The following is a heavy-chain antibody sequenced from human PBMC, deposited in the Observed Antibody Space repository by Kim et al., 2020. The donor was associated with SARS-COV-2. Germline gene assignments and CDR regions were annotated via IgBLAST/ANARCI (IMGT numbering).Heavy chain of an antibody. CDR3: TRAFDDSSGYSYYYYGMDV. CDR2: IRSKAYGGTT. J-gene: IGHJ6*02. D-gene: IGHD3-22*01. V-gene: IGHV3-49*04. CDR1: GFTFGDYA. Sequence: GGSLRLSCTASGFTFGDYAMSWVRQAPGKGLEWVGFIRSKAYGGTTEYAASVKGRFTISRDDSKSIAYLQMNSLKTEDTAVYYCTRAFDDSSGYSYYYYGMDVWGQGTTVTVSS.